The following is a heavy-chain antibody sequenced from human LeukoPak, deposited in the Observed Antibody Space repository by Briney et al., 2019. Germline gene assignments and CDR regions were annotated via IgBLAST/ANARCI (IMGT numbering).Heavy chain of an antibody. CDR2: IYHSGST. CDR1: GGSISSGGYY. D-gene: IGHD7-27*01. V-gene: IGHV4-30-2*01. Sequence: SETLSLTCTVSGGSISSGGYYWSWIRQPPGKGLEWIGYIYHSGSTYYNPSLKSRVTISVDRSKNQFSLKLSSVTAADTAVYYCARDGPDWGSRIDYWGQGTLVTVSS. CDR3: ARDGPDWGSRIDY. J-gene: IGHJ4*02.